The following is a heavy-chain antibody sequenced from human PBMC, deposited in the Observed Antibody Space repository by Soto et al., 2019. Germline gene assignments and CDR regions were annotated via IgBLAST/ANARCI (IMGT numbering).Heavy chain of an antibody. CDR2: INSDGSST. D-gene: IGHD3-3*01. CDR3: ARPLLLRFLEWSPPGDSYYSGMDA. V-gene: IGHV3-74*01. J-gene: IGHJ6*02. CDR1: GFTFSSYC. Sequence: HPGGSLRLSCAASGFTFSSYCMHWVRQAPGKGLVWVSRINSDGSSTSYADSVKGRFTISRDNAKNTLYLQMNSLRAEDTAVYYCARPLLLRFLEWSPPGDSYYSGMDALGQGTTVTISS.